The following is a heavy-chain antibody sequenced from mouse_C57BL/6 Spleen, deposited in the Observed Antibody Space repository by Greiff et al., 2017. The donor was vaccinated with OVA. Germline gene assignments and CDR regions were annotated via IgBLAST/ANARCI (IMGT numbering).Heavy chain of an antibody. D-gene: IGHD1-1*01. V-gene: IGHV2-2*01. CDR2: IWSGGST. Sequence: VKLVESGPGLVQPSQSLSITCTVSGFSLTSYGVHWVRQSPGQGLEWLGVIWSGGSTDYNAAFISRLSISKDNSKSQVFFKMNSLQADDTAIYYCARDHGSSYGAMDYWGQGTSVTVSS. CDR3: ARDHGSSYGAMDY. J-gene: IGHJ4*01. CDR1: GFSLTSYG.